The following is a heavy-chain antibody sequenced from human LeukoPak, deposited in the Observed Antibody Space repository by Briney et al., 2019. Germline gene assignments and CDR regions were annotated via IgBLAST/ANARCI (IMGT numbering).Heavy chain of an antibody. CDR2: IDSSGGIK. V-gene: IGHV3-11*04. D-gene: IGHD6-19*01. CDR3: AKDSPPTSEWLPDS. CDR1: GFSFGDYN. J-gene: IGHJ4*02. Sequence: PGGSLRLSCAAFGFSFGDYNMSWIRQAPGKGPDFISHIDSSGGIKYYADSVKGRFTISRDNSQNTLFLQVDSLRVDDTAVYYCAKDSPPTSEWLPDSWGQGTLVAIFS.